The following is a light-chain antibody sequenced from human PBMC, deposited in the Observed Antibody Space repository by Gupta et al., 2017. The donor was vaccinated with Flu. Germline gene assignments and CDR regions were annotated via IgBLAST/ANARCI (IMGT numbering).Light chain of an antibody. J-gene: IGLJ3*02. CDR1: SLRSYY. CDR2: GKN. CDR3: NSRDSSGNHLWV. V-gene: IGLV3-19*01. Sequence: SSELTQDPAVSVALGQTVRITCQGDSLRSYYASWYQQKPGQAPVLVIYGKNNRPSGIPDRFSGSSSGNTASLTIPGAQAEDEADYYCNSRDSSGNHLWVFGGGTKLTAL.